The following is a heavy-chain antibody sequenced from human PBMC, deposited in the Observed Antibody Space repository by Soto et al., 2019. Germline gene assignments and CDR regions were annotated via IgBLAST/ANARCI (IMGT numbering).Heavy chain of an antibody. Sequence: GGSLRLSCAASGFTFDDYAMHWVRQAPGKGLEWVSGISWNSGSIGYADSVKGRFTISRDNAKNSLYLQMNSLRAEDTALYYCAKDRRPGSSSWPYYYYMDVWGKGTTVTVSS. CDR1: GFTFDDYA. CDR2: ISWNSGSI. J-gene: IGHJ6*03. V-gene: IGHV3-9*01. D-gene: IGHD6-13*01. CDR3: AKDRRPGSSSWPYYYYMDV.